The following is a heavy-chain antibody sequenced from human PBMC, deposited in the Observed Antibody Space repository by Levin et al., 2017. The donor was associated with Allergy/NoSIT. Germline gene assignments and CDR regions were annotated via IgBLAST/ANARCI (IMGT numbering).Heavy chain of an antibody. CDR3: ATPAANYGSGTYTLAGFDY. Sequence: SVKVSCKASGGTFDSYTITWVRQAPGQGLEWMGSLIPILGIANYGQKFQGRVTITADKSTSTAYMELSSLRSEDTAVYYCATPAANYGSGTYTLAGFDYWGQGTLVTVSS. D-gene: IGHD3-10*01. CDR1: GGTFDSYT. CDR2: LIPILGIA. V-gene: IGHV1-69*02. J-gene: IGHJ4*02.